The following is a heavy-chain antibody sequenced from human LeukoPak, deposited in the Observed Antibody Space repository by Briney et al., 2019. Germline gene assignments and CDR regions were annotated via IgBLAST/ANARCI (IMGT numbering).Heavy chain of an antibody. CDR2: IACDGSST. V-gene: IGHV3-74*01. J-gene: IGHJ4*02. D-gene: IGHD4-17*01. CDR1: GFTFSSYW. CDR3: ARNYGDYGLFRY. Sequence: GGSLRLSCAASGFTFSSYWMNWVRQAPGKGLVWVSRIACDGSSTTYADSVKGRFSISRDNAKNTLYLQMNSLRAEDTAVYYCARNYGDYGLFRYWGQGTLVTVSS.